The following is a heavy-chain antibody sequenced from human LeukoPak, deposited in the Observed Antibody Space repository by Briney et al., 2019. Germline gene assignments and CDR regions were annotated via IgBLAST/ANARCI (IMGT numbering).Heavy chain of an antibody. V-gene: IGHV4-59*11. Sequence: SETLSLTCTVSGGSISGHYWSWIRQPPGKGLEWIGYIYYRGSTSYNPSLKSRVTISVDTSKNQFSLKLSSVTAADTAVYYCARDSSSSTGGFSYYMDVWGKGTTVTVSS. CDR2: IYYRGST. CDR1: GGSISGHY. J-gene: IGHJ6*03. CDR3: ARDSSSSTGGFSYYMDV. D-gene: IGHD6-13*01.